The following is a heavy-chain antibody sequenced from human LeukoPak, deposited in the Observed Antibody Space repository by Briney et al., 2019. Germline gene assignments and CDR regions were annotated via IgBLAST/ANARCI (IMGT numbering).Heavy chain of an antibody. D-gene: IGHD2-15*01. CDR2: IYSGGST. CDR1: GFTVSSNY. Sequence: GGSLRLSCAASGFTVSSNYMSWVRQAPGKGLEWVSVIYSGGSTYYADSVKSRYTISRDDSKNTLYLQMNSLRAEDTAVYYCARAEDIGYCSGGSCYPQYYFDYWGQGTLVTVSS. J-gene: IGHJ4*02. CDR3: ARAEDIGYCSGGSCYPQYYFDY. V-gene: IGHV3-66*02.